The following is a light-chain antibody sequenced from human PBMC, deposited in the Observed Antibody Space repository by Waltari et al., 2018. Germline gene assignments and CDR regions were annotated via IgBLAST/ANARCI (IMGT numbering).Light chain of an antibody. CDR2: VVS. V-gene: IGLV2-14*03. J-gene: IGLJ1*01. Sequence: QSALTQPAPVSGSPGQSITISCTGTSSDVGGYNFVSWYQQHPGKAPKLMIYVVSNRPSGVSIRFAGSKSGKTASLTISGLQAEDEADYYCNSYTSSYTYVFGTGTKVTVL. CDR1: SSDVGGYNF. CDR3: NSYTSSYTYV.